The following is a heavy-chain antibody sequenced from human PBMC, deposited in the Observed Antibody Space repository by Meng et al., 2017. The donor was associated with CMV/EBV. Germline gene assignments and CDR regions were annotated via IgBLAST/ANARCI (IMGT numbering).Heavy chain of an antibody. CDR1: GHTFTGYY. CDR2: INPNSGGT. V-gene: IGHV1-2*02. CDR3: ARQHNSSSWIINWFDP. D-gene: IGHD6-13*01. Sequence: QLGQSGAEVKKPGASVKVSCKASGHTFTGYYMHWVRQAPGQGLEWMGWINPNSGGTNYAQKFQGRVTMTRDTSISTAYMELSRLRSDDTAVYYCARQHNSSSWIINWFDPWGQGTLVTVSS. J-gene: IGHJ5*02.